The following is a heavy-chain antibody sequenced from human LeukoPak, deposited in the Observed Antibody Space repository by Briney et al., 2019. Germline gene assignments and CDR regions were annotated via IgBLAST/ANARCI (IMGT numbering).Heavy chain of an antibody. CDR1: GFTFSSYS. V-gene: IGHV3-21*01. D-gene: IGHD1-14*01. J-gene: IGHJ6*03. Sequence: GGSLRLSCAASGFTFSSYSMNWARQAPGKGLEWVSSISSSSSYIYYADSVKGRFTISRDNAKNSLYLQMNSLRAEDTAVYYCARVPDYYYMDVWGKGTTVTVSS. CDR3: ARVPDYYYMDV. CDR2: ISSSSSYI.